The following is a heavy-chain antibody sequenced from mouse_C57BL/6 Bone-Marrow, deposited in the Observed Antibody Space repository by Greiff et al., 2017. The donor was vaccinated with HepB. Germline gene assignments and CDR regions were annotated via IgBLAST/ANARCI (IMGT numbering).Heavy chain of an antibody. J-gene: IGHJ4*01. V-gene: IGHV5-15*01. D-gene: IGHD2-5*01. Sequence: EVQVVESGGGLVQPGGSLKLSCAASGFTFSDYGMAWVRQAPRQGLEWVAFISNLAYSIYYADTVTGRFTFSKANTKNTLYLEMSSLRSEDTAMYYCASHTVYYSNYGAMDYWGQGTSVTVSS. CDR1: GFTFSDYG. CDR3: ASHTVYYSNYGAMDY. CDR2: ISNLAYSI.